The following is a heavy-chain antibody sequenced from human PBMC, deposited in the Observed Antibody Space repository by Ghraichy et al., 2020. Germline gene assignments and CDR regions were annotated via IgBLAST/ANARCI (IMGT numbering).Heavy chain of an antibody. J-gene: IGHJ6*03. D-gene: IGHD3-9*01. V-gene: IGHV4-59*01. CDR2: IYYSGST. CDR3: ARDAGAYYDILTPNYYYYYMDV. Sequence: SETLSLTCTVSGGSISSYYWSWIRQPPGKGLEWIGYIYYSGSTNYNPSLKSRVTISVDTSKNQFSLKLSSVTAADTAVYYCARDAGAYYDILTPNYYYYYMDVWGKGTTVTVSS. CDR1: GGSISSYY.